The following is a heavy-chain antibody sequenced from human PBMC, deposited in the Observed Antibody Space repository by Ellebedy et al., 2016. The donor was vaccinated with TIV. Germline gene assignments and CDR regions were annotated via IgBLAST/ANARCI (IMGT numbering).Heavy chain of an antibody. J-gene: IGHJ5*02. V-gene: IGHV3-30*18. Sequence: GESLKISXAASGFTFSSYGMHWVRQAPGKGLEWVAVISYDGSNKYYADSVKGRFTISRDNSKNTLYLQMNSLRAEDTAVYYCAKDPRWWVRGAGEAENWFDPWGQGTLVTVSS. D-gene: IGHD3-10*01. CDR3: AKDPRWWVRGAGEAENWFDP. CDR1: GFTFSSYG. CDR2: ISYDGSNK.